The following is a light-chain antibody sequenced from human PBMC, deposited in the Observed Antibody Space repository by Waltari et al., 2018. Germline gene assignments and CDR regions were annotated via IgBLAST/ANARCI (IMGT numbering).Light chain of an antibody. CDR3: QQIYSTLVN. Sequence: IQMTQSPSSLSASVGDRVTITCRASQSISSYLNWYPQKPGKAPKLLIYAASSSQSGVPSRFSGSGSGTDFTLTISSLQPEEFATYYCQQIYSTLVNFGPGTRLEIK. CDR2: AAS. J-gene: IGKJ5*01. CDR1: QSISSY. V-gene: IGKV1-39*01.